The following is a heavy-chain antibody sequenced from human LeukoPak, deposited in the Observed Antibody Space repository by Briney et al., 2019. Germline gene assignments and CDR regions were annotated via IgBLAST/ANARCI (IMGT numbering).Heavy chain of an antibody. V-gene: IGHV4-38-2*02. CDR3: ARGKIGGSNIDY. J-gene: IGHJ4*02. CDR2: IYHSEST. D-gene: IGHD1-26*01. CDR1: AYSISSGYY. Sequence: SETLSLTCTVSAYSISSGYYWCWIRQPPGKRLEWIGSIYHSESTYYNPSLKSRVTISIDTSKNKFSLKLRSVTAADKAIYYCARGKIGGSNIDYWGQGTLVTVSS.